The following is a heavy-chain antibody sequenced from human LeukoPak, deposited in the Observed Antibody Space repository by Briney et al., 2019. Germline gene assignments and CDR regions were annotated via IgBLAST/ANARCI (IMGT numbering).Heavy chain of an antibody. D-gene: IGHD5-18*01. Sequence: SVKVSCKASGGTFSSYAISWVRQTPGQGLEWMGGIIPIFGTANYAQKFQGRATITADESTSTAYMELSSLRSEDTAVYYCARVIEPYTAMVGFVEDWGQGTLVTVSS. CDR2: IIPIFGTA. J-gene: IGHJ4*02. V-gene: IGHV1-69*13. CDR1: GGTFSSYA. CDR3: ARVIEPYTAMVGFVED.